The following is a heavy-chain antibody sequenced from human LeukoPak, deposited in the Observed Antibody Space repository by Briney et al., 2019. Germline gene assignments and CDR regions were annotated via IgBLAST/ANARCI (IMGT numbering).Heavy chain of an antibody. CDR1: GFTVNNKY. CDR3: ARGGSYLSAFDI. Sequence: PGGSLRLSCAASGFTVNNKYMTWVRQAPGKGLEWVSLIYNDGRTYYADSVKGRCTISRDNLKNVLYLQMNSLRAEDTAVYYCARGGSYLSAFDIWGQGTMVTVSS. J-gene: IGHJ3*02. V-gene: IGHV3-53*01. D-gene: IGHD1-26*01. CDR2: IYNDGRT.